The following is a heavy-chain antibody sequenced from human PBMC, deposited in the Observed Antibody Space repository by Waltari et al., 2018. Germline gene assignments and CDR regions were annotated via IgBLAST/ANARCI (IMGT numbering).Heavy chain of an antibody. CDR2: ISGIGGTT. Sequence: EVQLVESGGGLVQPGGSLRFSCAASEFTFSDYAMNWVRQAPGKGLEWVSGISGIGGTTYYPDSVKGRFTISRDNSKNTLYLQMNSLRAEDTAVYYCARAEAIQPWIHLGYWGQGTLVAVSS. CDR3: ARAEAIQPWIHLGY. CDR1: EFTFSDYA. J-gene: IGHJ4*02. D-gene: IGHD5-18*01. V-gene: IGHV3-23*04.